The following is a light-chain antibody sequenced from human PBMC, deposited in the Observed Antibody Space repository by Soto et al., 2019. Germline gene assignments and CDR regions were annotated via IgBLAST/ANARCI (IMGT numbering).Light chain of an antibody. CDR2: TDN. V-gene: IGLV1-40*01. J-gene: IGLJ2*01. CDR1: SSNIGAGYD. Sequence: QSVLTQTPSVSGAPGQKITMSCTGSSSNIGAGYDVHWYQQIPGAAPRLLIYTDNNRPSGVPDRFSASKSGTSASLAITGLQGEDVANYYCLSYDSSLSGLIFGAGTKVTVL. CDR3: LSYDSSLSGLI.